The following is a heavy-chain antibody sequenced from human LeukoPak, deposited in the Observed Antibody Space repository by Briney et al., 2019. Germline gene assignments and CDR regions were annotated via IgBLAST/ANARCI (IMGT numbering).Heavy chain of an antibody. J-gene: IGHJ6*03. CDR2: IHYRGRT. V-gene: IGHV4-59*01. CDR1: GDSISSNY. Sequence: SETLSLTCSVSGDSISSNYWIWIRRSPGKGLEWIGDIHYRGRTTYNPSLKSRVAMSLDTSKNQFSLRLSSVTAADTAVYYCARDREAVRPSHYHYYMDVWGKGTTVTVFS. CDR3: ARDREAVRPSHYHYYMDV. D-gene: IGHD6-6*01.